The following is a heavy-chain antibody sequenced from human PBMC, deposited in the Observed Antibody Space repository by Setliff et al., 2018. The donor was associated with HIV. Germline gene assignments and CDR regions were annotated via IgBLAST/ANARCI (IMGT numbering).Heavy chain of an antibody. Sequence: PSETLSLSCAASGFTFSDYYMSWIRQAPGKGLEWVANIKQDGSEKYYVDSVKGRFTISRDNARKSVYLQIDSLRAEDTAVYYCARDRGYDLDYFDYWGQGTLVTVSS. CDR2: IKQDGSEK. J-gene: IGHJ4*02. CDR1: GFTFSDYY. V-gene: IGHV3-7*03. D-gene: IGHD5-12*01. CDR3: ARDRGYDLDYFDY.